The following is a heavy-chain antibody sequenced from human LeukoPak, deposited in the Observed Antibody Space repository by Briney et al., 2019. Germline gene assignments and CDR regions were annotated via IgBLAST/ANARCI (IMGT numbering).Heavy chain of an antibody. CDR3: ARENGYRLDY. D-gene: IGHD5-18*01. J-gene: IGHJ4*02. CDR2: ISGSGGST. CDR1: GFTFSSYA. V-gene: IGHV3-23*01. Sequence: GGSLRLSCAASGFTFSSYAMSWVRQAPGKGLGWVSAISGSGGSTYYADSVKGRFTISRDNARNSLYLQINSLRVDDTAVYFCARENGYRLDYWGQGSLVTVSS.